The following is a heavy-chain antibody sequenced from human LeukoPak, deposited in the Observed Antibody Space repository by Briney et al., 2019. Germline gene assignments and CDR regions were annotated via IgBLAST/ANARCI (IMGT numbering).Heavy chain of an antibody. D-gene: IGHD6-19*01. J-gene: IGHJ3*02. CDR1: AGFINSSNW. CDR3: ARDTDGSGWSDAFDI. Sequence: SGTLSLTCTVSAGFINSSNWWSWVRQPPGEGLEWIGEIFHTGDANYNPSLQSRVTMSVDKSKNQFSLRLSSVTAADTAVYYCARDTDGSGWSDAFDIWGQGTMVTVSS. V-gene: IGHV4-4*02. CDR2: IFHTGDA.